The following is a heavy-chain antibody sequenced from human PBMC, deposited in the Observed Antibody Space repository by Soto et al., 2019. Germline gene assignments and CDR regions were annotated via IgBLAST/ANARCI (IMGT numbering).Heavy chain of an antibody. D-gene: IGHD4-4*01. CDR2: IIPIFGTA. Sequence: SVKVSCKASGGTFSSYAISWVRQAPGQGLEWMGGIIPIFGTANYAQKFQGRVTITADESTSTAYMELSSLRSEDTAVYYCARTEATTGSGAFDIWRQRTMVTVSS. V-gene: IGHV1-69*13. CDR3: ARTEATTGSGAFDI. CDR1: GGTFSSYA. J-gene: IGHJ3*02.